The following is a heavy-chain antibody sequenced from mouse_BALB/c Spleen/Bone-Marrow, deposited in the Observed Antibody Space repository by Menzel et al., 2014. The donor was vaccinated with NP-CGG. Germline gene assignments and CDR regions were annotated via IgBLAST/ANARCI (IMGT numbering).Heavy chain of an antibody. V-gene: IGHV5-17*02. Sequence: DVMLVESGGGLAQPGGSRKLSCAASGFTFSSFGMHWVRQAPEKGLEWVAYISSGSSTIYYAGTVKGRFTISRDNPKNTLFLQMTSLRSEDTAMYYCVRSYDSYAMAFWGQGTSVTVSS. D-gene: IGHD2-10*02. CDR1: GFTFSSFG. CDR3: VRSYDSYAMAF. J-gene: IGHJ4*01. CDR2: ISSGSSTI.